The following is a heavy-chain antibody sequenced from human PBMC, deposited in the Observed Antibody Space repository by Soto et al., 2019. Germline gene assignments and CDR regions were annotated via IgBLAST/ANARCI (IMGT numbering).Heavy chain of an antibody. CDR2: INPNSGGT. Sequence: RASVKVSCKASGYTFTGYYMHWVRQAPGQGLEWMGWINPNSGGTNYAQKFQGRVTMTRDTSISTAYMELSRLRSDDTAVYYCARDNETVTLAYFDYWGQGTLVTVSS. CDR3: ARDNETVTLAYFDY. D-gene: IGHD4-17*01. V-gene: IGHV1-2*02. CDR1: GYTFTGYY. J-gene: IGHJ4*02.